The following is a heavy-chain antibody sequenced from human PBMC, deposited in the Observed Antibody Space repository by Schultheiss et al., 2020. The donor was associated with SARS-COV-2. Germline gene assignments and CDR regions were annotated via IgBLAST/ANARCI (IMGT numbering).Heavy chain of an antibody. J-gene: IGHJ4*02. D-gene: IGHD1-1*01. V-gene: IGHV4-4*07. CDR3: ARKQYDAPYFDY. Sequence: SETLSLTCTVSGGSISSYYWSWIRQPAGKGLEWIGRIYTSGSTNYNPSLKSRVTMSVDTSTKEFSLNLNSVSAADTAVYYCARKQYDAPYFDYWGQGILVTVSS. CDR2: IYTSGST. CDR1: GGSISSYY.